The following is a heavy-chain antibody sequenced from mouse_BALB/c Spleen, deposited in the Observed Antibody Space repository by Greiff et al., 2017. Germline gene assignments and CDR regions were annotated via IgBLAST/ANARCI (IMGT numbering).Heavy chain of an antibody. Sequence: EVQLVESGGGLVQPGGSRKLSCAASGFTFSDYGMAWVRQAPGKGPEWVAFISNLAYSIYYADTVTGRFTISRENAKNTLYLEMSSLRSEDTAMYYCARETSYYFDYWGQGTTLTVSS. CDR3: ARETSYYFDY. J-gene: IGHJ2*01. CDR1: GFTFSDYG. V-gene: IGHV5-15*02. CDR2: ISNLAYSI.